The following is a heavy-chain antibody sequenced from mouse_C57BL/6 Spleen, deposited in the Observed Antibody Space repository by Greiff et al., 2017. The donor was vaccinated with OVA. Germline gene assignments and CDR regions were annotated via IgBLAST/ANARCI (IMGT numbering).Heavy chain of an antibody. V-gene: IGHV1-55*01. Sequence: VQLQQPGAELVKPGASVKMSCKASGYTFTSYWITWVKQRPGQGLEWIGDIYPGSGSTNYNEKFKSKATLTVDTSSSTAYMQLSSLTSEDSAVYYCARESYGSSYVGYWGQGTTLTGSS. CDR2: IYPGSGST. J-gene: IGHJ2*01. D-gene: IGHD1-1*01. CDR3: ARESYGSSYVGY. CDR1: GYTFTSYW.